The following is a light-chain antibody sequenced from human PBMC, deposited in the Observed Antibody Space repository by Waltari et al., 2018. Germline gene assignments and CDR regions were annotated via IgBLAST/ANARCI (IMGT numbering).Light chain of an antibody. CDR2: EYN. J-gene: IGLJ3*02. CDR1: SSDVGNYNH. Sequence: QSALTQPASVSASPGQSITLSCHGTSSDVGNYNHFSWDQKYPGKAPRVMIYEYNRRPSGVSDRFSGSKSGNTASLTISGVQAEDEADYYCCSYAGSYTWVFGGGTKLTVL. V-gene: IGLV2-23*01. CDR3: CSYAGSYTWV.